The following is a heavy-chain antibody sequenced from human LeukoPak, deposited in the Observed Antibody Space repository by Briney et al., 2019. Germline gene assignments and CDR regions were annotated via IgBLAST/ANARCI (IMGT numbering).Heavy chain of an antibody. CDR3: AGGRGDFWSGYYWSGYYYGMDV. V-gene: IGHV4-59*01. D-gene: IGHD3-3*01. CDR2: IYYSGST. CDR1: GGSISSYY. J-gene: IGHJ6*02. Sequence: SETLSLTCTVSGGSISSYYWSWIRQPPGKGLEWIGYIYYSGSTNYNPSLKSRVTISVDTSKNQFSLKLSSVTAADTAVYYCAGGRGDFWSGYYWSGYYYGMDVWGQGTTVTVSS.